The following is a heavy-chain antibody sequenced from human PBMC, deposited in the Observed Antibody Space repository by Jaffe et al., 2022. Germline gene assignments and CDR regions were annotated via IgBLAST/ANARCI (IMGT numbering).Heavy chain of an antibody. J-gene: IGHJ5*02. Sequence: EVQLLESGGGLVQPGGSLRLSCAASGFTFSSYAMSWVRQAPGKGLEWVSAISGSGGSTYYADSVKGRFTISRDNSKNTLYLQMNSLRAEDTAVYYCAKSPLKVAAAGSWFDPWGQGTLVTVSS. CDR1: GFTFSSYA. CDR3: AKSPLKVAAAGSWFDP. CDR2: ISGSGGST. V-gene: IGHV3-23*01. D-gene: IGHD6-13*01.